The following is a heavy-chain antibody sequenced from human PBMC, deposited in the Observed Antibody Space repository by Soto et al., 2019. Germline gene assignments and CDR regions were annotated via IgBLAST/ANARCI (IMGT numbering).Heavy chain of an antibody. Sequence: SETLSLTCTVSGGSTSSYYWSWIRQPPGKGLEWIGYIYYSGSTNYNPSLKSRVTISVDTSKNQFSLKLSSVTAADTAVYYCATLPPRIVVVVLPIPSWGQGTLVTVS. J-gene: IGHJ4*02. CDR2: IYYSGST. CDR3: ATLPPRIVVVVLPIPS. V-gene: IGHV4-59*01. D-gene: IGHD2-15*01. CDR1: GGSTSSYY.